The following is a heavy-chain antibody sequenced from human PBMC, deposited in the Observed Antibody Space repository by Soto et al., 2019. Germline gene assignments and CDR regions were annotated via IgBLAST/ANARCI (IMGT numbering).Heavy chain of an antibody. CDR2: IIPILGIA. CDR1: GGTFSSYT. Sequence: SVKVSCKASGGTFSSYTISWVRQAPGQGLEWMGRIIPILGIANYAQKFQGRVTITADKSTSTAYMELSSLRSEDTAVYYCARGRSGWYFSYYGMDVWGQGTTVTVSS. J-gene: IGHJ6*02. CDR3: ARGRSGWYFSYYGMDV. D-gene: IGHD6-19*01. V-gene: IGHV1-69*02.